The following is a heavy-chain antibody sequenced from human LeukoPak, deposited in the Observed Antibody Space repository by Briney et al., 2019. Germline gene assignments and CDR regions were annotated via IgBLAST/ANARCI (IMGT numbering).Heavy chain of an antibody. V-gene: IGHV3-30*18. CDR3: AKDLLRSKYFDY. Sequence: GRSLRLSCAASGFTFSSYGMHWVRQAPGKGLEWVAVISYDGSNKYYADSVKGRFTISRDNSKNTLYLQMNSLRAEDTAVYYCAKDLLRSKYFDYWGQGTLVTVSS. CDR2: ISYDGSNK. D-gene: IGHD3-3*01. CDR1: GFTFSSYG. J-gene: IGHJ4*02.